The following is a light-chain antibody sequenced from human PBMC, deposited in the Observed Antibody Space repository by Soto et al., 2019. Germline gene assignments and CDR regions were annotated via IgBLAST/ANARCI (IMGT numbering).Light chain of an antibody. CDR2: GAS. J-gene: IGKJ1*01. Sequence: EIVMTQSPATLSVSPGERATLSCRASQSVSSNLAWYQQNPGQAPRLLIYGASTRATGIPARFSGSGSGTEFTLTISNLQSEDFAVYYCQQYNNWPRTFGQETKVEIK. CDR3: QQYNNWPRT. V-gene: IGKV3-15*01. CDR1: QSVSSN.